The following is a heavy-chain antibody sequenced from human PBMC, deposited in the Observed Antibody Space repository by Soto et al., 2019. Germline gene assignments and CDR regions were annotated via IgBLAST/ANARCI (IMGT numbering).Heavy chain of an antibody. V-gene: IGHV1-69*01. CDR2: IIPKLGSA. J-gene: IGHJ4*02. CDR3: ARGGDGNNFVAVY. Sequence: QAQLVQSGAEVKEPGSSVKVSCKASGGGNLRDYHTTWERRAPAQGLEWMGGIIPKLGSANYAQNFQGRVTNTAHESTNTVYMERRSLRSDDTAVYYCARGGDGNNFVAVYSGQGTPVTVSS. CDR1: GGGNLRDYH. D-gene: IGHD2-21*01.